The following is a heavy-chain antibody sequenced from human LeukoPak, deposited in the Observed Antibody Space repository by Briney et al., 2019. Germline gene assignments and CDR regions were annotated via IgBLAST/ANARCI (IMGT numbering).Heavy chain of an antibody. D-gene: IGHD6-19*01. CDR3: AREITSVAGTVGLDY. CDR1: GYTFTNYF. V-gene: IGHV1-46*01. Sequence: ASVKVSCKASGYTFTNYFMHWVRQAPGQGLEWMGIINPSGGSTNYAQKFQGRVTLTRDMSTSTVYMGLSSLRSEDTAVYYCAREITSVAGTVGLDYWGQGTLVTVSS. J-gene: IGHJ4*02. CDR2: INPSGGST.